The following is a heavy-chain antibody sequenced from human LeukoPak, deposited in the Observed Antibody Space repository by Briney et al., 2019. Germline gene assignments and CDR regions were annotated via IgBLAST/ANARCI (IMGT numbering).Heavy chain of an antibody. Sequence: GGSLRLSCTASGFTFSTYAMHWVRQAPGKGLERVSGISWNSGSIGYADSVKGRFTISRDNAKNSLYLQMNSLRAEDTAVYYCARQGRGVGDWLDYWGQGTLVTVSS. D-gene: IGHD2-21*02. J-gene: IGHJ4*02. CDR3: ARQGRGVGDWLDY. CDR1: GFTFSTYA. V-gene: IGHV3-9*01. CDR2: ISWNSGSI.